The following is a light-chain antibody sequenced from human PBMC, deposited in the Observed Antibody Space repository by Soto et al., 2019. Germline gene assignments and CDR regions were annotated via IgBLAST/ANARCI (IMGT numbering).Light chain of an antibody. Sequence: QLVLTQAPSASGTAGQRVTISCSGGSSNIGRNNVNWYQQLPGTAPKLVIYSNNQRPSGVPDRFSGSKSGTSASLAISGLRSEDEADYYCAVWDNSLSGVVFGGGTKVTVL. V-gene: IGLV1-44*01. CDR2: SNN. CDR1: SSNIGRNN. J-gene: IGLJ3*02. CDR3: AVWDNSLSGVV.